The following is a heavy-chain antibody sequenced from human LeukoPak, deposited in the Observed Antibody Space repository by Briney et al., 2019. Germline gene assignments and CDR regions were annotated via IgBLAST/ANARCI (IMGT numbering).Heavy chain of an antibody. CDR1: GGTFSSYA. V-gene: IGHV1-69*05. D-gene: IGHD3-10*01. CDR3: ARCRVHYYYMDV. CDR2: IIPIFGTA. J-gene: IGHJ6*03. Sequence: SVEVSCKASGGTFSSYAISWVRQAPGQGLEWMGGIIPIFGTANYAQKFQGRVTITTDESTSTAYMELSSLRSEDTAVYYCARCRVHYYYMDVWGKGTTVTVSS.